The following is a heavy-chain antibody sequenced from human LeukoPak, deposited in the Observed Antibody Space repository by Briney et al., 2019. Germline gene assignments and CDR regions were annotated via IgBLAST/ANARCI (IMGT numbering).Heavy chain of an antibody. CDR2: ISYDGSNK. CDR1: GFTFSSYG. CDR3: AKDEMSTFYGDYVDY. V-gene: IGHV3-30*18. D-gene: IGHD4-17*01. Sequence: PGGSLRLSCAASGFTFSSYGMHWVRQAPGKGLEWVAVISYDGSNKYYADSVKGRFTISGDNSKNTLYLQMNSLRAEDTAVYYCAKDEMSTFYGDYVDYWGQGTLVTVSS. J-gene: IGHJ4*02.